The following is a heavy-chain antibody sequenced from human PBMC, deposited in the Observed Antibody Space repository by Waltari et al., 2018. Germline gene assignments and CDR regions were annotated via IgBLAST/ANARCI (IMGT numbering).Heavy chain of an antibody. V-gene: IGHV4-30-4*01. J-gene: IGHJ4*02. CDR1: GGSVSSTDHY. D-gene: IGHD3-22*01. CDR3: ARLRVSSGSFFPDY. CDR2: IYHSWTT. Sequence: QVRLQESGPGLVKPSQTLSLTCTFSGGSVSSTDHYWSWIRQPPGKYLEWMGYIYHSWTTYFNPALKSRVVMSVDASSNQFSLKLTSVTAADTAVYYCARLRVSSGSFFPDYWGQGTVVTVSS.